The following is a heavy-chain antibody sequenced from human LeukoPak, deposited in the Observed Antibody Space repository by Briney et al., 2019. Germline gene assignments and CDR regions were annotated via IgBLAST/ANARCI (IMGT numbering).Heavy chain of an antibody. D-gene: IGHD4/OR15-4a*01. J-gene: IGHJ2*01. Sequence: PGGSLRLSCAASGFTFSSYDMHWVRQAPGKGLEWVSAIGIAGDTYYAGSVKGRFTISRENAKNSLYLQMNSLRAGDAAVYYCARDRLSNGAGWYFDLWGRGTLATVSS. CDR2: IGIAGDT. CDR3: ARDRLSNGAGWYFDL. CDR1: GFTFSSYD. V-gene: IGHV3-13*04.